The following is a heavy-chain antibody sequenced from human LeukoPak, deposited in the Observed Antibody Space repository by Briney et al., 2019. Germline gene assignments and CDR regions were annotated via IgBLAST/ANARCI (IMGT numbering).Heavy chain of an antibody. J-gene: IGHJ3*02. CDR1: GFTFSSYG. V-gene: IGHV3-33*01. CDR3: ASTNPENAFDI. D-gene: IGHD1-14*01. Sequence: GGSLRLSCAASGFTFSSYGMHWVRQAPGKGLEWVAVIWYDGSNKYYADSVKGRFTISRDNSKNTLYLQMNSLRAEDTAVYYCASTNPENAFDIWGQGTVVTVSS. CDR2: IWYDGSNK.